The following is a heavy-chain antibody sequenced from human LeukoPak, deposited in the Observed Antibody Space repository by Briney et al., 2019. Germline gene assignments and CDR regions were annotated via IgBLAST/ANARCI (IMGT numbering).Heavy chain of an antibody. V-gene: IGHV4-39*01. CDR3: ATAGYSSSWYGDYFDY. CDR1: GGSISSGSYY. J-gene: IGHJ4*02. Sequence: SETLSLTCTVSGGSISSGSYYWGWIRQPPGKGLEWIGSIYYSGSTYYNPSLKSRVTISVDTSKNQFSLKLSSVTAADTAVYYCATAGYSSSWYGDYFDYWGQGTLVTVSS. D-gene: IGHD6-13*01. CDR2: IYYSGST.